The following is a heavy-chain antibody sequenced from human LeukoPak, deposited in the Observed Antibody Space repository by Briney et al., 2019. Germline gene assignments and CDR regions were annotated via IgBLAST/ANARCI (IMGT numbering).Heavy chain of an antibody. Sequence: PSETLSLTCTVSGGSISSGSYYWTWIRQSPGKGLEWIGYIYYSGSTNYNPSLKSRVTVSVDTSKNQFSLKLTSVTAADTAVYYCARHYYDSSGYYAYWGQGTLVTVSS. J-gene: IGHJ4*02. D-gene: IGHD3-22*01. CDR1: GGSISSGSYY. CDR2: IYYSGST. V-gene: IGHV4-61*01. CDR3: ARHYYDSSGYYAY.